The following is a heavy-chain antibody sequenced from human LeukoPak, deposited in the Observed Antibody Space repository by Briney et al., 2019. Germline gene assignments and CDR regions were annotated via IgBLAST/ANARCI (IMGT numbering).Heavy chain of an antibody. Sequence: GGSLRLSCAASGFTFSSYAMSWVRQAPGKGLEWVSAISGSGGSTYYADSVKGRFTISRDNSKNTLYPQMNNLRAEDTAVYYCARGGGRDYYGSGSYFKIDYWGQGTLVTVSS. CDR3: ARGGGRDYYGSGSYFKIDY. CDR2: ISGSGGST. J-gene: IGHJ4*02. V-gene: IGHV3-23*01. CDR1: GFTFSSYA. D-gene: IGHD3-10*01.